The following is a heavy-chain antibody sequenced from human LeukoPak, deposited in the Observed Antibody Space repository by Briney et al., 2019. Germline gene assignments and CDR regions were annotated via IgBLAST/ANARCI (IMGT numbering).Heavy chain of an antibody. J-gene: IGHJ4*02. V-gene: IGHV4-34*01. CDR1: GGSFSLLY. CDR2: INHSGSN. D-gene: IGHD2-21*02. Sequence: SETLSLTCAVYGGSFSLLYWSCIPQPPGKGGEWRGEINHSGSNNYNQSLKSRATISVDTSKNQFSLRLSSVTAADTAVYYCARGGFYCGGDCYVDYWGQGTLVTVSS. CDR3: ARGGFYCGGDCYVDY.